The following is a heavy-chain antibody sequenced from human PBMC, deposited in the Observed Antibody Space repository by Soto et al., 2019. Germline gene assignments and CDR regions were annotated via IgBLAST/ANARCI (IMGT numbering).Heavy chain of an antibody. Sequence: QAQLVESGGGVVQPGRSLRLSCAASGFTFSNYGMHWVRQAPGKGLDWVAAIAHDGNNKYYADSVKGRFTISRDDSKNTLYLPMNSLRPEDTAVYYCAKLMYSFDSSGFSIDYWGQGTLVTVSS. CDR3: AKLMYSFDSSGFSIDY. CDR2: IAHDGNNK. CDR1: GFTFSNYG. V-gene: IGHV3-30*18. J-gene: IGHJ4*02. D-gene: IGHD3-22*01.